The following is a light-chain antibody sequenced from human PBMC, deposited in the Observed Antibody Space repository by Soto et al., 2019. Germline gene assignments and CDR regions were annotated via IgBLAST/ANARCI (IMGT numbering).Light chain of an antibody. Sequence: DIVLTQSPGTLSVSPGERATLSCRASQTIVSHYLAWYQQKPGQTPRLLIFGASSRATGIPDRFSGRESGTDFTLTISRLEPEDSAVYYCQHFGTSSSTFGQGTKVEIK. J-gene: IGKJ2*01. CDR2: GAS. V-gene: IGKV3-20*01. CDR3: QHFGTSSST. CDR1: QTIVSHY.